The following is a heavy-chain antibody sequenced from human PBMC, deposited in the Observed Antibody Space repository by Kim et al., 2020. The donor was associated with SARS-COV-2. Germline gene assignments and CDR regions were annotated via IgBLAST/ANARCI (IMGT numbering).Heavy chain of an antibody. CDR3: AKQGNIFELNTYYGMDL. V-gene: IGHV3-30*18. Sequence: GGSLRLSCAASGFSFNNYGMHWVRQAPGKGLEGVAFISYEGRKKQYLDSLKGRFTISRDYSKNTLSLKMNSLTAEDTAVYYCAKQGNIFELNTYYGMDLWGQGTTVTVSS. D-gene: IGHD1-26*01. CDR2: ISYEGRKK. J-gene: IGHJ6*02. CDR1: GFSFNNYG.